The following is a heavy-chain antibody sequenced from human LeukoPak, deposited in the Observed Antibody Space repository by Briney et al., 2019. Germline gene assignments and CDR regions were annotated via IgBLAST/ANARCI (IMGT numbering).Heavy chain of an antibody. CDR3: AREADYYGSGSYYSLGFDP. Sequence: ASVKVSCKASGYTFTSYAMHWVRQAPGQRLEWMGWINAGNGNTKYSQEFQGRVTITRDTSASTAYMELSSLRSEDTAVYYCAREADYYGSGSYYSLGFDPWGQGTLVTVSS. D-gene: IGHD3-10*01. CDR1: GYTFTSYA. J-gene: IGHJ5*02. CDR2: INAGNGNT. V-gene: IGHV1-3*01.